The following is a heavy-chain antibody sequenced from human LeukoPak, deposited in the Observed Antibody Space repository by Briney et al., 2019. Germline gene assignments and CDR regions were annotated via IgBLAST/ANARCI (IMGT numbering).Heavy chain of an antibody. V-gene: IGHV1-46*01. J-gene: IGHJ4*02. CDR3: ARGDIDY. CDR2: INPGGGST. CDR1: GYTFASYY. Sequence: GASVKVSCKASGYTFASYYVHWVRQAPGQGLEWMGVINPGGGSTSYAQKFQGRATMTRDTSTSTVYMELSSLRSEDTAVYYCARGDIDYWGQGTLVTVSS.